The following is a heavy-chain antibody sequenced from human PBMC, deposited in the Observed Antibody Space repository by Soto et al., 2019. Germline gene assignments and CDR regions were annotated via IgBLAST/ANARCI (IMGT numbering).Heavy chain of an antibody. J-gene: IGHJ4*02. V-gene: IGHV3-30*18. CDR1: GFTFSAYG. CDR2: ISHDGTNK. CDR3: AKDEYYYSRSGYYIFDS. Sequence: QAQLVESGGGVVQPGESLRLSCEVSGFTFSAYGMHWGRQAPGKGLEWVAAISHDGTNKNYGDSVKGRFTISRDNSKKPLYLQMNSLRPEDTALYYCAKDEYYYSRSGYYIFDSWGQGTLVTVSS. D-gene: IGHD3-22*01.